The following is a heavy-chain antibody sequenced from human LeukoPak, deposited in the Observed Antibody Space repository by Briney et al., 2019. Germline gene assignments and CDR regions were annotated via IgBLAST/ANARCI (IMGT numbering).Heavy chain of an antibody. D-gene: IGHD3-10*01. CDR2: INNSGGT. J-gene: IGHJ6*03. CDR1: GGSFSGYY. V-gene: IGHV4-34*01. Sequence: SATLSLTCDVYGGSFSGYYWSWIRQPPGKGLEWIGEINNSGGTNYNPSLKTRITISVDTSKNQFSLKLSSVTAADTAVYYCARHRNYYGSGSYGDYYYYYYMDVWGKGTTVTISS. CDR3: ARHRNYYGSGSYGDYYYYYYMDV.